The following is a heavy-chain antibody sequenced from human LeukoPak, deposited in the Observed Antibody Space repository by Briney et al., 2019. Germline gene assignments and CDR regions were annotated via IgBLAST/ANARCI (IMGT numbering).Heavy chain of an antibody. CDR1: GGSISSGSYY. CDR3: ARVYDSSGYQRDY. V-gene: IGHV4-61*02. J-gene: IGHJ4*02. Sequence: PSETLSLTCTVSGGSISSGSYYWSWIRQPAGKGLEWIGRIYTSGSTNYNPSLKSRVTISVDTSKNQFSLKLSSVTAADTAVYYRARVYDSSGYQRDYWGQGTLVTVSS. D-gene: IGHD3-22*01. CDR2: IYTSGST.